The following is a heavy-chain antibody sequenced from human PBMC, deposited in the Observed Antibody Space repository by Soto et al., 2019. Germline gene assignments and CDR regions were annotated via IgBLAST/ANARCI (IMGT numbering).Heavy chain of an antibody. V-gene: IGHV3-30*18. CDR2: ISYDGSNK. CDR3: AKDRYPNYCSSTSCYSPFVFSEGDY. D-gene: IGHD2-2*01. Sequence: QVQLVESGGGVVQPGRSLRLSCAASGFTFSSYGMHWVRQAPGKGLEWVAVISYDGSNKYYADSVKGRFTISRDNSKNTLYLQMNSLRAEDTAVYYCAKDRYPNYCSSTSCYSPFVFSEGDYWGQGTLVTVSS. J-gene: IGHJ4*02. CDR1: GFTFSSYG.